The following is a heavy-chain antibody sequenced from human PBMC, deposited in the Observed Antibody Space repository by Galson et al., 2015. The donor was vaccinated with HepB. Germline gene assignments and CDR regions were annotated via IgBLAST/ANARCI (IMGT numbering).Heavy chain of an antibody. Sequence: SLRLSCAASGFTFSSYAMHWVRQAPGKGLEWVAVISYDGSNKYYADSVKGRFTISRDNSKNTLYLQMNSLRAEDTAVYYCARVLLLWSFEGYFDYWGQGTLVTVSS. V-gene: IGHV3-30-3*01. CDR2: ISYDGSNK. CDR3: ARVLLLWSFEGYFDY. J-gene: IGHJ4*02. CDR1: GFTFSSYA. D-gene: IGHD3-10*01.